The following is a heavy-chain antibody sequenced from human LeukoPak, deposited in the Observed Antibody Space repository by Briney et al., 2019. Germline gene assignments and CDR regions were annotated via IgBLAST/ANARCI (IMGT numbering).Heavy chain of an antibody. V-gene: IGHV1-8*01. CDR2: MNPNSGNT. J-gene: IGHJ6*03. Sequence: EASVKVSFKASGYTFISFDINWVRQAPGQGLEWMGWMNPNSGNTGYSQRFQGRVTMTRNTSISTAYMELSGLRSEDTSVYYCARGIYYYYYMEVWGKGTTVTVSS. CDR1: GYTFISFD. CDR3: ARGIYYYYYMEV.